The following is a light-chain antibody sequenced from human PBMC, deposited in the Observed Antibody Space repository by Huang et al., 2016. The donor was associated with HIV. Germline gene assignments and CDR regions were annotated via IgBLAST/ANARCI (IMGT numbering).Light chain of an antibody. CDR1: QSFSSN. CDR3: QQYQDWPRT. V-gene: IGKV3-15*01. J-gene: IGKJ1*01. CDR2: GAS. Sequence: ELVMTQSPGPLALSPGERSPLPCRPSQSFSSNLAWYQHKPGQAPRLLIYGASTRATGVPARFSGSGSGTEFTLTISSLQSDDFVVYYCQQYQDWPRTFGQGTKVEIK.